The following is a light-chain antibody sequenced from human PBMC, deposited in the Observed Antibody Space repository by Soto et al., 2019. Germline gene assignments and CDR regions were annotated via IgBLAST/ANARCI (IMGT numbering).Light chain of an antibody. V-gene: IGKV1-27*01. CDR1: QGINHY. CDR2: ATS. Sequence: DIQMTQSPSSLSASVGYRFTITCRASQGINHYLAWFQQKPGKVPKLLIYATSTLQSGVPSRFSGSGFGTEFTLTINSLQSEDSAVYYCQQHNQWPITFGQGTRLEIK. J-gene: IGKJ5*01. CDR3: QQHNQWPIT.